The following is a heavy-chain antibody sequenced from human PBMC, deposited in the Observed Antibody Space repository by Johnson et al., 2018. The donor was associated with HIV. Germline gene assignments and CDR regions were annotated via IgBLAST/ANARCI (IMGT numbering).Heavy chain of an antibody. J-gene: IGHJ3*02. CDR2: ISSSGSTI. CDR3: ARDPDGTTGTTYPDAAFDI. Sequence: VLLVESWGGVVQPGKSLRLSCSASRFTFSNYAMNWVRQAPGKGLEWVSYISSSGSTIYYADSVKGRFTISRDNAKNSLYLQINSLRAEDTAVYYCARDPDGTTGTTYPDAAFDIWGQGTMVTVSS. V-gene: IGHV3-48*03. CDR1: RFTFSNYA. D-gene: IGHD1-1*01.